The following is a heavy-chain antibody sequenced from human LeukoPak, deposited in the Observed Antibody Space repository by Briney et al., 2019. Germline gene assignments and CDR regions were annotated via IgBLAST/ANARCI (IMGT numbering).Heavy chain of an antibody. Sequence: SETLSLTCTVSGGSISSGGYYWSWIRQHPGKGLEWIGYIYYSGSTYYNPSLKSRVTISVDTSKNQFSLKLSSVTAADTAVYYCARDLTYYDILTGYSNYYGMDVWGQGTTVTVSS. CDR1: GGSISSGGYY. J-gene: IGHJ6*02. CDR3: ARDLTYYDILTGYSNYYGMDV. CDR2: IYYSGST. V-gene: IGHV4-31*03. D-gene: IGHD3-9*01.